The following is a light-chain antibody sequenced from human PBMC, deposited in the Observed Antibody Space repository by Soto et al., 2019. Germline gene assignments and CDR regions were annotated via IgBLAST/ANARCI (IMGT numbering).Light chain of an antibody. Sequence: DIPLTQSPSFLSASVGDRVTITCRASQGISSNLAWYQQKPGKAPNLLISAASTLQSGVPSRFSXXXXXTEFTLTIXSXXXXXXXXXYXQQLNSYPRTFGQGTKVEIK. J-gene: IGKJ1*01. CDR1: QGISSN. CDR2: AAS. CDR3: QQLNSYPRT. V-gene: IGKV1-9*01.